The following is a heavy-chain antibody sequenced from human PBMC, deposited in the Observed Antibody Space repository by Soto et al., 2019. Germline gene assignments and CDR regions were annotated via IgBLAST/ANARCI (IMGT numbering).Heavy chain of an antibody. D-gene: IGHD6-13*01. CDR2: IFYSGST. V-gene: IGHV4-31*03. CDR3: ARSRYSSTSPRRYWFDA. CDR1: GGSISSAAYN. J-gene: IGHJ5*02. Sequence: SETLSLTCTVSGGSISSAAYNWNWIRQHPGKGLEWIGYIFYSGSTYYNPSLKSRLTISVDTSKNQFSLKLSSVTAADTAVYYCARSRYSSTSPRRYWFDACGQGTPFTVSS.